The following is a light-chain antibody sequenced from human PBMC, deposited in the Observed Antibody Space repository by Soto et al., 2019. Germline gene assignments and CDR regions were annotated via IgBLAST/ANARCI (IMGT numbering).Light chain of an antibody. CDR2: GTS. Sequence: EIVMTQSPATLYVSPGERATRSCRASQSVSGNLAWYQQKPGQTPRLLIYGTSTKATVIPPMISGSGSGTGLTFIIAILQPDAVAVYDCQLYQTWPRDTFGPVTKVEIK. CDR1: QSVSGN. J-gene: IGKJ3*01. CDR3: QLYQTWPRDT. V-gene: IGKV3-15*01.